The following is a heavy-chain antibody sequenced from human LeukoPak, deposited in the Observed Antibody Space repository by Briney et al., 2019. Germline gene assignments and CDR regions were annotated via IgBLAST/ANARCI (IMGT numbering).Heavy chain of an antibody. Sequence: PGGSLRLSCAASGFTFSRSTMNWVRQAPGKGLEWVSAMSGSGETTYYADSVKGRFTISRDNSKNTLFLQMNSLRAEDTAVYYCASSGHYGYWGQGTLVTVSS. D-gene: IGHD3-3*01. CDR1: GFTFSRST. J-gene: IGHJ4*02. V-gene: IGHV3-23*01. CDR2: MSGSGETT. CDR3: ASSGHYGY.